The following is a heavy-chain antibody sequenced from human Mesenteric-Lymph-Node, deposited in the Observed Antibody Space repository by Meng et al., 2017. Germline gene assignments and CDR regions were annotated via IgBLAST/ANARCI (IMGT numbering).Heavy chain of an antibody. CDR3: AREYYDILTGYYNVYYYYGMGV. CDR2: ISSSSSYI. Sequence: GESLKISCAASGFTFSSYSMNWVRQAPGKGLEWVSSISSSSSYIYYADPVKGRFTISRDNAKNSLYLQMNSLRAEDTAVYYCAREYYDILTGYYNVYYYYGMGVWGQGTTVTVSS. CDR1: GFTFSSYS. D-gene: IGHD3-9*01. J-gene: IGHJ6*02. V-gene: IGHV3-21*04.